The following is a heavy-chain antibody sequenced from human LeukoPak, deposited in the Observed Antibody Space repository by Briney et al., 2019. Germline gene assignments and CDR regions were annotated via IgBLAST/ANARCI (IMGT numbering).Heavy chain of an antibody. Sequence: GGSLRLSCAASGFTFSSYAMSWVRQAPGKGLEWVSAWSGSGRSTYYADSVKGRFTISRDNSKNTLYLQMNSLRAEDTAVYYCAKDRGYCSGGSCYRGGYYMDVWGKGTTVTVSS. CDR2: WSGSGRST. CDR1: GFTFSSYA. D-gene: IGHD2-15*01. V-gene: IGHV3-23*01. CDR3: AKDRGYCSGGSCYRGGYYMDV. J-gene: IGHJ6*03.